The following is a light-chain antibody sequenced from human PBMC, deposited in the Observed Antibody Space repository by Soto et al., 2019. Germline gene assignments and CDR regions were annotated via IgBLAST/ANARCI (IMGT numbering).Light chain of an antibody. CDR1: NIGTKS. Sequence: SYELTQPPSVSGAPGQTARITCGGTNIGTKSVHWYQQRPGQAPVLVVYDDSDRPSGIPERFSGSNSGNTATLTISRVEAGDEADYYCQVWDRSSDHVVFGGGTKLTVL. J-gene: IGLJ2*01. CDR2: DDS. CDR3: QVWDRSSDHVV. V-gene: IGLV3-21*02.